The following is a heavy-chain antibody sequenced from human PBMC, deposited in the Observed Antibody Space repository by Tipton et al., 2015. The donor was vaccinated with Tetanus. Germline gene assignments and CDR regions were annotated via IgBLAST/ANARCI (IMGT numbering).Heavy chain of an antibody. CDR1: GYTFTSYD. CDR2: MNPDNGDT. J-gene: IGHJ6*02. CDR3: ARDRGDYIYYGMDV. D-gene: IGHD3-22*01. V-gene: IGHV1-8*01. Sequence: QLVQSGAEVRMPGASVKVSCKAYGYTFTSYDINWVRQAPGQGLEWMGWMNPDNGDTGSAQKFQGRVTMTRNTSISTVYMELRSLRSDDTAVYYCARDRGDYIYYGMDVWGPGTTVTVS.